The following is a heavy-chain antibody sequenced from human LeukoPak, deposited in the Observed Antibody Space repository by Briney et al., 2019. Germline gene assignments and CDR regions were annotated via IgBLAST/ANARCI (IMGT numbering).Heavy chain of an antibody. CDR1: GGPFSGYY. V-gene: IGHV4-34*01. J-gene: IGHJ5*02. D-gene: IGHD6-13*01. CDR3: ARGLPGAAAGTGWFDP. Sequence: SETLSLTCAVYGGPFSGYYWSWIRQPPGKGLEWIGGINHSGSTNYNPSLKSRVTMSVDTSKNQFSLKLSSVTAADTAVYYCARGLPGAAAGTGWFDPWGQGTLVTVSS. CDR2: INHSGST.